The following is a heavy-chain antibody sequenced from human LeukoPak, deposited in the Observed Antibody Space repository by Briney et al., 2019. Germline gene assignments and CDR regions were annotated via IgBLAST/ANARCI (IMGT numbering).Heavy chain of an antibody. CDR3: ASHKYCSSTSCYAFDI. CDR2: IIPIFGTA. Sequence: SVKVSCKASGGTFSSYAISWVRQAPGQGLEWMGGIIPIFGTANYAQKFQGRVTITADESTSTAYMELRSLRSDDTAVYYCASHKYCSSTSCYAFDIWGQGTMVTVSS. CDR1: GGTFSSYA. J-gene: IGHJ3*02. D-gene: IGHD2-2*01. V-gene: IGHV1-69*13.